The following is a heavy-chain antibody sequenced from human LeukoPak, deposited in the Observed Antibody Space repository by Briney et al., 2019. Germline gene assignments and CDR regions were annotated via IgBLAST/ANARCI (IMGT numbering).Heavy chain of an antibody. Sequence: SETLSLTCTVSGDSIGSHYWTWIRQPAGKGLEWIGRISTSENINYNPSLKSRVTLSLDTSKNQFSLKMTSVTAADTAVYYCARDLPPQQIPMTGLFYYYYGLDVWGQGATVTVS. CDR2: ISTSENI. D-gene: IGHD3-9*01. V-gene: IGHV4-4*07. CDR3: ARDLPPQQIPMTGLFYYYYGLDV. J-gene: IGHJ6*02. CDR1: GDSIGSHY.